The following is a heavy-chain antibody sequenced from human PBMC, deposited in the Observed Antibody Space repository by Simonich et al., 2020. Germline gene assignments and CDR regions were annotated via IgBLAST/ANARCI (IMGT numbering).Heavy chain of an antibody. Sequence: QVQLVESGGGVVQPGRSLRLSCAASGFTFSSYAMHWVRQAPGKGLEGVGVISYDGSNKYYADSVKGRFAISRDNSKNTLYLQMNSLRAEDTAVYYCAREGLLLDAFDIWGQGTMVTVSS. CDR2: ISYDGSNK. CDR3: AREGLLLDAFDI. V-gene: IGHV3-30*07. CDR1: GFTFSSYA. J-gene: IGHJ3*02. D-gene: IGHD2-15*01.